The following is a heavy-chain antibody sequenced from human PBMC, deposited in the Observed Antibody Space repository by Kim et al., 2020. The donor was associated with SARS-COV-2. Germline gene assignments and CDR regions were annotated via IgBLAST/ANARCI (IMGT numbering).Heavy chain of an antibody. CDR1: GGSISSSSYY. D-gene: IGHD6-13*01. CDR3: ASSGGGYSSSWYREYFQH. Sequence: SETLSLTCTVSGGSISSSSYYWGWIRHPPGKGLEWIGSIYYSGSTYYNPSLKSRVTISVDTSKNQFSLKLSSVTAADTAVYYCASSGGGYSSSWYREYFQHWGQGTLVTVSS. V-gene: IGHV4-39*01. J-gene: IGHJ1*01. CDR2: IYYSGST.